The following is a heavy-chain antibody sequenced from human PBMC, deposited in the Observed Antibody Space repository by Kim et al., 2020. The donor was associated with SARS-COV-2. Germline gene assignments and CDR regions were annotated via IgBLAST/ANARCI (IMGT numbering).Heavy chain of an antibody. J-gene: IGHJ4*02. D-gene: IGHD3-10*01. CDR2: INHSGST. V-gene: IGHV4-34*01. CDR1: GGSFSGYY. Sequence: SETLSLTCAVYGGSFSGYYWSWIRQPPGKGLEWIGEINHSGSTNYNPSLKSRVTISVDTSKNQFSLKLSSVTAADTAVYYCARGRKGPRAMVRGVIPYYLASWGQGTRVTAPS. CDR3: ARGRKGPRAMVRGVIPYYLAS.